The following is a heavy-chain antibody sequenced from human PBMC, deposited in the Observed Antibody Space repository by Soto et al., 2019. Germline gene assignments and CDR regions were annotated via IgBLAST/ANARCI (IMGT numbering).Heavy chain of an antibody. Sequence: NPSETLSLTCTVSSGSINSFYWAWMRQPAGKGLEWIGRIHSSGTTNYNPSLSSRVTMSVDPSKNQFSLRLTSVTAEDTAVYYCARARIIGTSYSDYWGQGILVTVSS. V-gene: IGHV4-4*07. CDR1: SGSINSFY. CDR2: IHSSGTT. CDR3: ARARIIGTSYSDY. D-gene: IGHD1-7*01. J-gene: IGHJ4*02.